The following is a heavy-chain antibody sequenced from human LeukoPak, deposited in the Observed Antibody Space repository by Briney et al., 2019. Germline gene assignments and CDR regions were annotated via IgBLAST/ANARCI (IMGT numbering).Heavy chain of an antibody. Sequence: GGSLRLSCTVSGFTVSSDSMSWVRQAPGKGLEWVSYISSSGFTMYYADSVEGRFTISRDNARNSLYLQMNSLRAEDTAVYYCARQSSIWNDGTNTDFNSWGQGTLVTVSS. J-gene: IGHJ4*02. CDR2: ISSSGFTM. D-gene: IGHD1-1*01. CDR1: GFTVSSDS. CDR3: ARQSSIWNDGTNTDFNS. V-gene: IGHV3-48*04.